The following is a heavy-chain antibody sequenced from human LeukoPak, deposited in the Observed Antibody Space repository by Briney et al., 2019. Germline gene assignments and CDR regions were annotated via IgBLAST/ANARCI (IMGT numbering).Heavy chain of an antibody. D-gene: IGHD3-10*01. Sequence: SVKVSCKASGYTFTGYYMHWVRQAPGQGLEWMGGIIPIFGTANYAQKFQGRVTITADESTSTAYMELSSLRSEDTAVYYCARAASGDAVDFYGSGRRFYSYYMDVWGKGTTVTISS. CDR1: GYTFTGYY. V-gene: IGHV1-69*13. CDR2: IIPIFGTA. J-gene: IGHJ6*03. CDR3: ARAASGDAVDFYGSGRRFYSYYMDV.